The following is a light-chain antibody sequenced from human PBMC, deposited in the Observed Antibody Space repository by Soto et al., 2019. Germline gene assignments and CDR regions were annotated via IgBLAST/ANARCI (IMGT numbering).Light chain of an antibody. Sequence: QPLLTQPASVSGAPGQSITISCTGTSCDVGGYNYVSWYQQHPGKAPKLMIYDVSNRPSGVSNRFSGSKSGNTASLTISGLQAEDEADYYCSSYTSSSLYAFGTGTKVTVL. J-gene: IGLJ1*01. CDR3: SSYTSSSLYA. CDR2: DVS. V-gene: IGLV2-14*01. CDR1: SCDVGGYNY.